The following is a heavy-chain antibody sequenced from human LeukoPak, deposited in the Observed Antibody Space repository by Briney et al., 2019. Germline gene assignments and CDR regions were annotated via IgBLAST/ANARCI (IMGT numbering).Heavy chain of an antibody. CDR2: IYYSGIT. Sequence: SSETLSLTCTFSGGSISSYYWSWIRQPPGKELEWIGYIYYSGITYYNPSLKSRVTISVDTSKNQFSLKLTSVTAADTAVYYCASCDGNSPFDYWGQGTLVTVSS. J-gene: IGHJ4*02. D-gene: IGHD4-23*01. CDR1: GGSISSYY. CDR3: ASCDGNSPFDY. V-gene: IGHV4-59*01.